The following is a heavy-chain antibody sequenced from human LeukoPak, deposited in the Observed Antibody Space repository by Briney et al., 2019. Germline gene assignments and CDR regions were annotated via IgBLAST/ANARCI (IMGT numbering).Heavy chain of an antibody. CDR3: ARDIITIFGVAAYYYGMDV. Sequence: GSLRLSCAASGFTFSDYYTSWIRQAPGKGLEWVSYISSSGSTIYYADSVKGRFTISRDNAKNSLYLQMNSLRAEDTAVYYCARDIITIFGVAAYYYGMDVWGQGTTVTVSS. CDR2: ISSSGSTI. V-gene: IGHV3-11*01. CDR1: GFTFSDYY. D-gene: IGHD3-3*01. J-gene: IGHJ6*02.